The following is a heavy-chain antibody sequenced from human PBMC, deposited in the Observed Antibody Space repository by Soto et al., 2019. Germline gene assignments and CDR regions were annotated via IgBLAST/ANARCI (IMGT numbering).Heavy chain of an antibody. V-gene: IGHV3-30*18. CDR1: GFTFRSYG. Sequence: QVQLVESGGGVVQPGRSLRLSCAASGFTFRSYGMHWVRQAPGKGLEWVAVISYDGSNKYYTDSVKGRFTISRDNSKNTLYLQMNSLRAEDTAVYYWAKGYVVVVAAPDSWGQGTMVTVSA. J-gene: IGHJ4*02. D-gene: IGHD2-15*01. CDR3: AKGYVVVVAAPDS. CDR2: ISYDGSNK.